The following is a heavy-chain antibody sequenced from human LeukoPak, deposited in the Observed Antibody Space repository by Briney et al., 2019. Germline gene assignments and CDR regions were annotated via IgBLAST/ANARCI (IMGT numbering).Heavy chain of an antibody. CDR2: IYTSGST. V-gene: IGHV4-61*02. Sequence: SETLSLTCTVSGGSISSGSYDWYWIRQPVGKGLEWIGRIYTSGSTNYNPSLKSRVTMSVDTSKNQFSLKLSSVTAADTAVYYCAREEGADYVWGSYRLNWFDPWGQGTLVTVSS. CDR1: GGSISSGSYD. CDR3: AREEGADYVWGSYRLNWFDP. J-gene: IGHJ5*02. D-gene: IGHD3-16*02.